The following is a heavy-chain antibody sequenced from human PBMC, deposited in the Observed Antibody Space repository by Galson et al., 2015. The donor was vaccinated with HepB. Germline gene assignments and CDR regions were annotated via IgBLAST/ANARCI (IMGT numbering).Heavy chain of an antibody. D-gene: IGHD3-9*01. CDR3: ARLTAGDDILTGYYTRALDY. V-gene: IGHV5-51*01. J-gene: IGHJ4*02. CDR2: IYPGDSGT. CDR1: GYSFTSYW. Sequence: QSGAEVKKPGESLKISCKGSGYSFTSYWIGWVRQMPGKGLEWMGIIYPGDSGTRYSPSFQGQVTISADKSISTAYLQWSSLKASDTAMYYCARLTAGDDILTGYYTRALDYWGQGTLVTVSS.